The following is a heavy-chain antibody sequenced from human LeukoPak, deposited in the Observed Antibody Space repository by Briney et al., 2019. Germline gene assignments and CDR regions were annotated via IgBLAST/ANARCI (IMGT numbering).Heavy chain of an antibody. Sequence: GASVKVSCKASGYTFTNYGISWVRQAPGQGLEWMGWISAYNGYTDYAQKFQFRVTMTTDTSTSTAYMGLRSLRSDDTAVYYCARDKAVTTEVTQHFQHWGQGTLVTVSS. J-gene: IGHJ1*01. D-gene: IGHD4-23*01. CDR1: GYTFTNYG. V-gene: IGHV1-18*01. CDR2: ISAYNGYT. CDR3: ARDKAVTTEVTQHFQH.